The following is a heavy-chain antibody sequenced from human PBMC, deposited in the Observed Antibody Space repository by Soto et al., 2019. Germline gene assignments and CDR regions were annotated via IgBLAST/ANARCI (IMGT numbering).Heavy chain of an antibody. V-gene: IGHV3-30*03. J-gene: IGHJ6*02. CDR2: ISYDGSNK. CDR3: ARDTGLGSGTDYYYGMDV. CDR1: GFTFSSYG. D-gene: IGHD3-10*01. Sequence: GGSLRLSCAASGFTFSSYGMHWVRQAPGKGLEWVAVISYDGSNKYYADSVKGRFTISRDNSKNTLYLQMNSLRAEDTAVYYCARDTGLGSGTDYYYGMDVWGRGTTVTVSS.